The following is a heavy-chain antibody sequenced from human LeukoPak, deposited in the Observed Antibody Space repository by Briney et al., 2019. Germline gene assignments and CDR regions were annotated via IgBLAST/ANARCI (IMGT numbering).Heavy chain of an antibody. CDR2: IYSGGST. D-gene: IGHD6-19*01. CDR1: GFTVSSNY. J-gene: IGHJ6*03. Sequence: GGSLRLSCAASGFTVSSNYMSWVRQAPGKGLEWVSVIYSGGSTYYADSVKGRFTISRDNSKNTLYLQMNSLRAEDTAVYYCARDRGSRIAVAGVAYMDVWGKGTTVTISS. CDR3: ARDRGSRIAVAGVAYMDV. V-gene: IGHV3-53*01.